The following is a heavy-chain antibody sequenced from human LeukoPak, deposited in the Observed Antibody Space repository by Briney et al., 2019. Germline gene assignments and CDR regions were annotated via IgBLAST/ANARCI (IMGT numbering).Heavy chain of an antibody. CDR2: IYYSGST. CDR3: ATGPYSSSWYGGFDY. V-gene: IGHV4-31*03. Sequence: PSETLSLTCTVSGGSISSSSYYWSWIRQHPGKGLEWIGYIYYSGSTYYNPSLKSRVTISVDTSKNQFSLKLSSVTAADTAVYYCATGPYSSSWYGGFDYWGQGTLVTVSS. CDR1: GGSISSSSYY. D-gene: IGHD6-13*01. J-gene: IGHJ4*02.